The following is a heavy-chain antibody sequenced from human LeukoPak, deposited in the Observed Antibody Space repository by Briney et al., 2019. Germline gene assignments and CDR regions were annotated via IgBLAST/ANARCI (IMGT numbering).Heavy chain of an antibody. Sequence: GGSLRLSCAASGFTFSSYSMNWVRQAQGKGLEWVSSISSSSSYIYYADSVKGRFTISRDNAKNSLYLQKNSLRAEDTAVYYCARGPEYYGSGSQHNWYFDLWGRGTLVTVSS. CDR2: ISSSSSYI. CDR3: ARGPEYYGSGSQHNWYFDL. CDR1: GFTFSSYS. J-gene: IGHJ2*01. V-gene: IGHV3-21*01. D-gene: IGHD3-10*01.